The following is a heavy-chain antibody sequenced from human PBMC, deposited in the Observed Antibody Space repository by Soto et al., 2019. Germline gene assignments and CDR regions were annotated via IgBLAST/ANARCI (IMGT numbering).Heavy chain of an antibody. Sequence: GGSLRLSCEASGFTFSIYSMKWIRQPPGRGLEWISSISSSSGHIYFADSVKGRFTISRDNAKNSVYLQMDNVKVEDTAVYYCARDLGYSYGSNWFDPWGQGTLVTVSS. J-gene: IGHJ5*02. CDR3: ARDLGYSYGSNWFDP. CDR2: ISSSSGHI. CDR1: GFTFSIYS. D-gene: IGHD5-18*01. V-gene: IGHV3-21*01.